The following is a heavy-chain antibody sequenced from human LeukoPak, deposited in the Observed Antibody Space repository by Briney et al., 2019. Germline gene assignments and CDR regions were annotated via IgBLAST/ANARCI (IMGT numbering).Heavy chain of an antibody. V-gene: IGHV3-23*01. CDR1: GFTFSSYE. J-gene: IGHJ4*02. CDR3: ARDLASMIVVVTPFDY. CDR2: ISGSGGST. Sequence: KPGGSLRLSCAASGFTFSSYEMNWVRQAPGKGLEWVSAISGSGGSTYYADSVKGRFTISRDNSKNSLYLQMNSLRAEDTAVYYCARDLASMIVVVTPFDYWGQGTLVTVSS. D-gene: IGHD3-22*01.